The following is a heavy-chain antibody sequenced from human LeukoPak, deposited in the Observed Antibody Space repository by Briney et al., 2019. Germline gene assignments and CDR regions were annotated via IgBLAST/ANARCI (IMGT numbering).Heavy chain of an antibody. J-gene: IGHJ4*02. CDR1: GFTFSDHY. V-gene: IGHV3-72*01. Sequence: PGGSLRLSCAASGFTFSDHYMDWVRQAPGKGLEWVGRIRNKADTYTTEYAASVKGRFTISRDDSKNSLYLQMNSLKTEDTAVYYCAREVWTGYCTLYYFDYWGQGTLVTVSS. CDR3: AREVWTGYCTLYYFDY. D-gene: IGHD3/OR15-3a*01. CDR2: IRNKADTYTT.